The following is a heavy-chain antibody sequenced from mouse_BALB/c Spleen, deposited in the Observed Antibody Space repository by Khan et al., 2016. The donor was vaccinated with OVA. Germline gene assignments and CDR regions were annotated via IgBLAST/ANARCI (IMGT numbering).Heavy chain of an antibody. D-gene: IGHD1-1*01. CDR1: GFTFSNYA. Sequence: EVELVESGGGLVKPGGSLKLSCAASGFTFSNYAMSWVRQTPEKRLKWVATISSGGSYTYFPDSVPGRFTISRDNAKNTLSLQMSSLRSEDTAIYYCARELFTTVVATPFAYWGQGTLVTVSA. CDR3: ARELFTTVVATPFAY. J-gene: IGHJ3*01. V-gene: IGHV5-9-3*01. CDR2: ISSGGSYT.